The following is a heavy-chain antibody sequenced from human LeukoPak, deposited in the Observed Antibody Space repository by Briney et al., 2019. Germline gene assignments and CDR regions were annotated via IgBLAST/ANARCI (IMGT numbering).Heavy chain of an antibody. V-gene: IGHV3-48*02. D-gene: IGHD1-26*01. CDR1: GFTFRDFS. CDR2: ITSGSTII. CDR3: VRDPSGSPYFDQ. J-gene: IGHJ4*02. Sequence: PGGSLRLSCAVSGFTFRDFSMNWVRQAPGKGLEWVSYITSGSTIIYYADSVRGRFTISRDNDKNSLYLQMNTLRDEDTAVYYCVRDPSGSPYFDQWGPGTLVTVSS.